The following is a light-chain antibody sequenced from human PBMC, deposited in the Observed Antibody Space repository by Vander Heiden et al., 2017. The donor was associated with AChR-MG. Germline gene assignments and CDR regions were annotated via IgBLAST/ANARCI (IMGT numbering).Light chain of an antibody. CDR3: LQDYGTPST. CDR2: WAS. Sequence: DIVMTQSPESLAVSLAETATINCKSSQSVFYNSNDKNYLAWYQQKPGQPPKLLIDWASTRESGVPERFSGSGSGTDFTLTISSLQAEDVALYYCLQDYGTPSTFGQGTKLEIK. V-gene: IGKV4-1*01. CDR1: QSVFYNSNDKNY. J-gene: IGKJ2*01.